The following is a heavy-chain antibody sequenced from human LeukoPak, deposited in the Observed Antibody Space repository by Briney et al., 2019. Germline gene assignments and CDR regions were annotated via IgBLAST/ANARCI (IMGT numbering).Heavy chain of an antibody. J-gene: IGHJ6*02. CDR1: DGSINSYY. D-gene: IGHD1-26*01. CDR3: ARGRSNYYGMDV. CDR2: IYYNGST. Sequence: PSETLSLTYSVSDGSINSYYWNWIRRPPGKGLEWIGYIYYNGSTNYSPSLKSRVTMSVDTSKNLFSLKVSSVTAADTAVYYCARGRSNYYGMDVWGQGTTVTVSS. V-gene: IGHV4-59*01.